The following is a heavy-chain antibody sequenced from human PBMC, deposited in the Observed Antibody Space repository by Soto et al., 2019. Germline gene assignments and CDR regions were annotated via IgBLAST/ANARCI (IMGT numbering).Heavy chain of an antibody. Sequence: QVQLVQSGAEVKKPGSSVKVSCKASGGTFSSYAISWVRQAPGQGLEWMGGIIPIFGTANYAQKFQGRVTIPPDESTSTAYMELSSLRSEDTPVYYCALDSVGIAVAVPPLWTYYYYYRMDVSGQGTTVTVSS. CDR1: GGTFSSYA. CDR2: IIPIFGTA. D-gene: IGHD6-19*01. V-gene: IGHV1-69*05. J-gene: IGHJ6*02. CDR3: ALDSVGIAVAVPPLWTYYYYYRMDV.